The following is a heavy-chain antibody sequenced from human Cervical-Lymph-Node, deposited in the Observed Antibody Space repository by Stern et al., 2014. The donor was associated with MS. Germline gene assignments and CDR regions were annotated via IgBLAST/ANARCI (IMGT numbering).Heavy chain of an antibody. CDR2: VCPGDSNT. D-gene: IGHD6-13*01. CDR1: GYRFTSYW. Sequence: EVQLEESGAEVKKPGESLKISCTGSGYRFTSYWIAWVRHMPGKGLEWMGIVCPGDSNTSYTQSFQGLVSISADKSHSPAYLQWSSLKASDTAMYYCARARYSSSWYTFDPWGQGTLVTVSS. CDR3: ARARYSSSWYTFDP. V-gene: IGHV5-51*03. J-gene: IGHJ5*02.